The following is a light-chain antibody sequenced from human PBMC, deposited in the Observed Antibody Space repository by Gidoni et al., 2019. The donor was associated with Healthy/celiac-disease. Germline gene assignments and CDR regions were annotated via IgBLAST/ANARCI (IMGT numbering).Light chain of an antibody. J-gene: IGLJ2*01. CDR2: DVS. CDR3: SSYTSSSTLYVV. Sequence: SPGQSITISCTGTSSDVGGYNYVSWYQQHPGKAPKLMIYDVSNRPSGFSNRFSGSKSGNTASLTISGLQAEDEADYYCSSYTSSSTLYVVFGGGTKLTVL. V-gene: IGLV2-14*04. CDR1: SSDVGGYNY.